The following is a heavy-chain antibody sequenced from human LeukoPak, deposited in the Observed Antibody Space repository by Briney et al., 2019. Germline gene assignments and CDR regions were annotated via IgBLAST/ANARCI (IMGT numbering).Heavy chain of an antibody. Sequence: GGSLRLSCAASRFTGSSNYMSWVRQAPGKGLEWVSVIYSGGSTYYADSVKGRFTISRDYSKNTLYLQMNSLSTEDTAVYYCARGPDNYGDPYFDYWGQGTLVTVSS. CDR2: IYSGGST. J-gene: IGHJ4*02. D-gene: IGHD4-17*01. V-gene: IGHV3-53*05. CDR1: RFTGSSNY. CDR3: ARGPDNYGDPYFDY.